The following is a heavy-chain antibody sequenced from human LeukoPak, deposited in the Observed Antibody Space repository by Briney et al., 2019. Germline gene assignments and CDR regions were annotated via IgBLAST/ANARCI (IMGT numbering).Heavy chain of an antibody. V-gene: IGHV4-34*01. Sequence: SETLSLTCAVYGVSFSGYYWSWIRQSPGQGLEWIGEINHSGSTTYNPSLKSRVTMSVDTSKNQFSLKLSSVTAADTAVYYCARGYCSGGSCYSYYYYNYMDVWGKGTTVTVSS. CDR1: GVSFSGYY. D-gene: IGHD2-15*01. CDR2: INHSGST. J-gene: IGHJ6*03. CDR3: ARGYCSGGSCYSYYYYNYMDV.